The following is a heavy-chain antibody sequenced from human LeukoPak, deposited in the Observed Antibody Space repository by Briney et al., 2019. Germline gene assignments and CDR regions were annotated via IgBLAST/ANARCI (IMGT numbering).Heavy chain of an antibody. CDR2: ISGSGGST. CDR1: GFTFCTYA. V-gene: IGHV3-23*01. CDR3: AKVTMVRGVIGWFDP. Sequence: PGGSLRLSCAASGFTFCTYAMSWVRQAPGKGLEWVSAISGSGGSTYYADSVKGRFTISRDNSKNTLYLQMNSLRAEDTAVYYCAKVTMVRGVIGWFDPWGQGTLVTVSS. J-gene: IGHJ5*02. D-gene: IGHD3-10*01.